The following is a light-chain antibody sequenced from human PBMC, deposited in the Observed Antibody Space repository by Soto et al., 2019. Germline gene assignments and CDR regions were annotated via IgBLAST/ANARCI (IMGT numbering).Light chain of an antibody. CDR1: QGIRNE. CDR2: AAS. V-gene: IGKV1-6*01. Sequence: AIQMTQSPSSLSASVGDRVTITCRASQGIRNELSWFQQRPGNAPTLLFSAASRLQSGVPPRFIGRGSRTDFALTIRSLQPEHVATYYCLQDYDYPRTFGQRTPVQI. J-gene: IGKJ1*01. CDR3: LQDYDYPRT.